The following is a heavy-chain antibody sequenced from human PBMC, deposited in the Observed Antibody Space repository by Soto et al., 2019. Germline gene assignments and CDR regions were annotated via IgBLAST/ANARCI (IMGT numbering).Heavy chain of an antibody. J-gene: IGHJ4*02. D-gene: IGHD2-15*01. Sequence: GASVKVSCKASGGTFSSYAISWVRQAPGQGLEWMGGIIPIFGTANYAQKFQGRVTITADESTSTAYMELSSLRSEDTAVYYCGGKRGYCSGGSCYLPIIWGQGTLVTVSS. CDR2: IIPIFGTA. V-gene: IGHV1-69*13. CDR3: GGKRGYCSGGSCYLPII. CDR1: GGTFSSYA.